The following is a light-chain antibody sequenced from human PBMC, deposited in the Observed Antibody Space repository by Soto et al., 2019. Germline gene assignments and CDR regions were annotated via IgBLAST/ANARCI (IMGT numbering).Light chain of an antibody. CDR3: AAWDDSLRAV. V-gene: IGLV1-47*01. CDR2: KNY. J-gene: IGLJ7*01. CDR1: SSNIGSNY. Sequence: QSVLTQPPSASGTPGQRVTISCSGSSSNIGSNYVYWYQQLPGTAPRLLIYKNYQRSSGVPDRFSGSKSGTSASLAISGLRSEDEADYYCAAWDDSLRAVFGGGTQLTVL.